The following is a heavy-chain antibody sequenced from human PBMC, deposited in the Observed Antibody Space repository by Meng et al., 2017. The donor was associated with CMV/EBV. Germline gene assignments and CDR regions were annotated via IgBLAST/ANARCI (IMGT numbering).Heavy chain of an antibody. CDR2: INPKSGGT. Sequence: ASVKVSCKASGYTFTGYYMYWVRQAPGQGLEWMGWINPKSGGTNYAQKFQGRVTMTRDTAISTAYMELSRLRSDDTAVYYCARGFSVGVVIKTFDYWGQGTLVTVSS. D-gene: IGHD3-3*01. CDR1: GYTFTGYY. CDR3: ARGFSVGVVIKTFDY. J-gene: IGHJ4*02. V-gene: IGHV1-2*02.